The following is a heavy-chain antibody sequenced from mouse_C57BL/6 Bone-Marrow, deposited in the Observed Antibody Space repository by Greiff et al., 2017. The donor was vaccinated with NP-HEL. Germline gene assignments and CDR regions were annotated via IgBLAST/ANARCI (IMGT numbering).Heavy chain of an antibody. Sequence: QVQLKQPGAELVKPGASVKLSCKASGYTFTSYWMHWVKQRPGRGLEWIGRIDPNGGGTKYNEKFKSKATLTVDKPSSTAYMQLSSLTSEDSAVYYCARWGYYGSGAYWGQGTLVTVSA. J-gene: IGHJ3*01. CDR2: IDPNGGGT. D-gene: IGHD1-1*01. CDR3: ARWGYYGSGAY. CDR1: GYTFTSYW. V-gene: IGHV1-72*01.